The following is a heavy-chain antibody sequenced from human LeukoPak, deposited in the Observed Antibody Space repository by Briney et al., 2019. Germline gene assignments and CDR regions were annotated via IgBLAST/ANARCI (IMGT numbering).Heavy chain of an antibody. J-gene: IGHJ3*02. Sequence: PGGSLRLSCAASGFTVSSNYMSWVRQAPGKGLEWVSVIYSGGSTYYADSVKGRFTISRDNSKNTLYLQMNSLRAEDTAVYYCAREFLGGDTESYDALIGGSSRGGGDTESYEGAFDIWGQGTMVTVSS. CDR3: AREFLGGDTESYDALIGGSSRGGGDTESYEGAFDI. CDR2: IYSGGST. D-gene: IGHD2-21*02. V-gene: IGHV3-53*01. CDR1: GFTVSSNY.